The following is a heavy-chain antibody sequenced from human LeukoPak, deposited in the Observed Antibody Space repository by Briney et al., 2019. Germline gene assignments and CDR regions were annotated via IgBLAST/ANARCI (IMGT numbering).Heavy chain of an antibody. J-gene: IGHJ4*02. V-gene: IGHV4-59*01. CDR2: IYNSGTT. D-gene: IGHD6-19*01. Sequence: PSQTLSLTCTVSGGSISSYYWSWIRQPPGKGLEWIGYIYNSGTTNYNPSLKSRVTISVDTSKNQFSLKLRSVTAADTAVYYCASLGYSSGFDYWGQGTLVTVSS. CDR3: ASLGYSSGFDY. CDR1: GGSISSYY.